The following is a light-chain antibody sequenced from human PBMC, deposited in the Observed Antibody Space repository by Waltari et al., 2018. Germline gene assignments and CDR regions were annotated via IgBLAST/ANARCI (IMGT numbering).Light chain of an antibody. CDR3: QQGYSFPLT. Sequence: VTITCQASQGIGNNLNWYHQKAGKAPKLLIYRASSLQSGIPSRFGGSGSGTDFTLTINSLQPEDFATYYCQQGYSFPLTFGGGTKVEIE. CDR2: RAS. CDR1: QGIGNN. J-gene: IGKJ4*01. V-gene: IGKV1-6*01.